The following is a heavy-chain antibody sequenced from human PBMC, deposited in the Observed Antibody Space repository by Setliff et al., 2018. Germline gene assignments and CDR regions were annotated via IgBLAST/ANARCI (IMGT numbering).Heavy chain of an antibody. J-gene: IGHJ4*02. Sequence: SETLSLTCAVSGYSISSGYYWGWIRRPPGKGLEWIGSIYHSGSTYYNPSLKSRVTISVDTSKNQFSLKLSSVTAADTAVYYCARDHGRITMVRGVLWGQGTLVTVS. CDR2: IYHSGST. CDR3: ARDHGRITMVRGVL. D-gene: IGHD3-10*01. CDR1: GYSISSGYY. V-gene: IGHV4-38-2*02.